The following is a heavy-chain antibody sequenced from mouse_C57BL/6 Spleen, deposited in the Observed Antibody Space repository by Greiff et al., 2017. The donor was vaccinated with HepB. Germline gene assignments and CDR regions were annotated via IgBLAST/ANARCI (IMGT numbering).Heavy chain of an antibody. D-gene: IGHD1-1*01. J-gene: IGHJ1*03. V-gene: IGHV1-80*01. Sequence: VQLQQSGAELVKPGASVKISCKASGYAFSSYWMNWVKQRPGKGLEWIGQIYPGDGDTNYNGKFKGKATLTADKSSSTAYMQLSSLTSEDSAVYFCATHYYGSNWYFDGWGTGTTVTVSS. CDR3: ATHYYGSNWYFDG. CDR2: IYPGDGDT. CDR1: GYAFSSYW.